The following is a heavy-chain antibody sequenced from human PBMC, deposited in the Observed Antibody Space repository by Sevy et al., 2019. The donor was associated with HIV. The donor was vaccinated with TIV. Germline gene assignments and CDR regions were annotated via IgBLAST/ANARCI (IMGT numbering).Heavy chain of an antibody. Sequence: SETLSLTCTVSGYSISSGYYWGWIRQPPGKGLEWIGSIYHSGSTYYNPSLKSRVTISVDTSKNQFSLKLSSVTAADMAVYYCARDVARGGYYGGVYFDYWGQGTLVTVSS. D-gene: IGHD3-22*01. V-gene: IGHV4-38-2*02. J-gene: IGHJ4*02. CDR1: GYSISSGYY. CDR3: ARDVARGGYYGGVYFDY. CDR2: IYHSGST.